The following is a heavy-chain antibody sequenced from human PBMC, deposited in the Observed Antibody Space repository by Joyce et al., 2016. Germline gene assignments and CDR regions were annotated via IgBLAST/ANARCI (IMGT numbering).Heavy chain of an antibody. CDR3: AREGWEWNRNYGGYYGMDV. J-gene: IGHJ6*02. CDR1: GYTFTSYA. CDR2: INTKNGEK. V-gene: IGHV1-3*04. D-gene: IGHD4-11*01. Sequence: QVQVVQSGTEVKKPGASVKFSCKTSGYTFTSYAMHWVRQAPGQRPEWMGWINTKNGEKRYSKKFQGRVTITRDTSATTAYMALSRLRSEDTAVYYCAREGWEWNRNYGGYYGMDVWGQGTTVTVSS.